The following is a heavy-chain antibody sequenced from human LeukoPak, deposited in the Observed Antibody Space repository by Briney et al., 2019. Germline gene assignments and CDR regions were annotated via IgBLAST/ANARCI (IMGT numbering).Heavy chain of an antibody. D-gene: IGHD3-3*01. V-gene: IGHV3-23*01. Sequence: PGGSLRLSCAASGFTFSIYAMSWVRQAPGKGLEWVSAISGSGGTAYYADSVKGRFTISRDNAKNTLYLQMNSLRAEDTAVYYCARAIYDFWSGYYEYYFDYWGQGTLVTVSS. CDR2: ISGSGGTA. CDR3: ARAIYDFWSGYYEYYFDY. J-gene: IGHJ4*02. CDR1: GFTFSIYA.